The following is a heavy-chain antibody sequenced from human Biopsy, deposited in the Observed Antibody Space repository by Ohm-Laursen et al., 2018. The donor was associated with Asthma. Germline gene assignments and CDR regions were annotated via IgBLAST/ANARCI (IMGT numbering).Heavy chain of an antibody. D-gene: IGHD1-14*01. CDR1: GFTFSNYG. CDR3: ARDGPELPTELDY. CDR2: ISFDGSNK. V-gene: IGHV3-30*03. J-gene: IGHJ4*02. Sequence: SLRLSCSASGFTFSNYGMHWVRQAPGKGLEWVAVISFDGSNKDFADSVKGRFTISRDNAKNLLYLQMNSLRAEDTAVYYCARDGPELPTELDYWGPGTLVTVSS.